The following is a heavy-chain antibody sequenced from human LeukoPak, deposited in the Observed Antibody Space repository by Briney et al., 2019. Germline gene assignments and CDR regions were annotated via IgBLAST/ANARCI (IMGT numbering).Heavy chain of an antibody. CDR3: ARERITGTNWFDP. Sequence: ASVKVSCKASGYTFTGYYMHWVRQAPGQRLEWMGWINAGNGNTKYSQEFQGRVTITRDTSASTAYMELSSLRSEDMAVYYCARERITGTNWFDPWGQGTLVTVSS. J-gene: IGHJ5*02. D-gene: IGHD1-20*01. V-gene: IGHV1-3*03. CDR1: GYTFTGYY. CDR2: INAGNGNT.